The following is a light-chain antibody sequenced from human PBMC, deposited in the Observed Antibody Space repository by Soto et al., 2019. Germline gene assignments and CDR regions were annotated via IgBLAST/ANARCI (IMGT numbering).Light chain of an antibody. J-gene: IGKJ1*01. Sequence: ILMTQSPATLSVSPGERATLSCRASESVAGHLAWYQQKPGQAPRLLIHGASIRATGIPVRFSGSGSGTEFTLTISSLQSEDFAVYYCQQYDSWPRTFGQGTKVDSK. CDR3: QQYDSWPRT. CDR1: ESVAGH. CDR2: GAS. V-gene: IGKV3-15*01.